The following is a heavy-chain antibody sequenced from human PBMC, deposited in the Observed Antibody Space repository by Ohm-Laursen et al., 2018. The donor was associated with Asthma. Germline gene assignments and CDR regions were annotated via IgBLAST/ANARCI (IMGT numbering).Heavy chain of an antibody. D-gene: IGHD2-15*01. CDR1: GFTFTSYA. CDR2: ISSSGSTI. CDR3: ARGGCSGGSCYPNRLGDYYYYGMDV. J-gene: IGHJ6*02. V-gene: IGHV3-11*01. Sequence: SLRLSCAASGFTFTSYAMSWVRQAPGKGLEWVSYISSSGSTIYYADSVKGRFTISRDNAKNSLYLQMNSLRAEDTAVYYCARGGCSGGSCYPNRLGDYYYYGMDVWGQGTTVTVSS.